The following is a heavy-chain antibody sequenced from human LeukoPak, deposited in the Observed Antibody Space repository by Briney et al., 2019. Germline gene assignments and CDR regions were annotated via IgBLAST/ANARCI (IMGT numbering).Heavy chain of an antibody. J-gene: IGHJ4*02. Sequence: GGSLRLSCAASGFTFSSYDMHWVRQATGKGLEWVSAIGTAGDTYYPGSVKGRFTISRENAKNSLYLQMNSLRAGDTAVHYCARARGYGHYFDYWGQGTLVTVSS. D-gene: IGHD5-12*01. CDR1: GFTFSSYD. CDR3: ARARGYGHYFDY. CDR2: IGTAGDT. V-gene: IGHV3-13*01.